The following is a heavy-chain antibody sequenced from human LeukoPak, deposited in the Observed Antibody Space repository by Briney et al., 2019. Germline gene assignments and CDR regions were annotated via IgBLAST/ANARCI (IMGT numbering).Heavy chain of an antibody. D-gene: IGHD3-16*02. CDR3: ARLHYDYVWGSYRPDAFDI. CDR1: GGSFSGYY. V-gene: IGHV4-34*01. CDR2: INHSGST. J-gene: IGHJ3*02. Sequence: PSETLSLTCAVYGGSFSGYYWSWIRQPPGKELEWIGEINHSGSTNYNPSLKSRVTISVDTSKNQFSLKLSSVTAADTAVYYCARLHYDYVWGSYRPDAFDIWGQGTMVTVSS.